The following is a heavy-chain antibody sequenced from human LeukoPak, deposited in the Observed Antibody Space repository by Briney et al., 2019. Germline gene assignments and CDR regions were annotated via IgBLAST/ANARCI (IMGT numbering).Heavy chain of an antibody. CDR2: ISWNSGSI. V-gene: IGHV3-9*01. CDR3: ARVGASVGAFDY. CDR1: GFTFDDYA. Sequence: PGRSLRLSCAASGFTFDDYAMHWVRQAPGKGLEWVSGISWNSGSIGYADSVKGRFTISRDNAKNTLYLQMNSLSAEDTAVYYCARVGASVGAFDYWGQGTLVTVSS. J-gene: IGHJ4*02. D-gene: IGHD1-26*01.